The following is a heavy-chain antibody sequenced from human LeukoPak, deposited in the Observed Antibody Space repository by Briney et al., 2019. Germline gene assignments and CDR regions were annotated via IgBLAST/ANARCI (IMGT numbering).Heavy chain of an antibody. Sequence: PGGSLRLSCAASGFTFSSYSMNWVRQAPGKGLEWVSSISSSSSYIYYADSVKGRFTISRDNAKNSLYLQMNSLRAEDTAVYYCARDGPLAAAIYDAFDIWGQGTMVTVSS. V-gene: IGHV3-21*01. CDR1: GFTFSSYS. CDR2: ISSSSSYI. D-gene: IGHD5-18*01. J-gene: IGHJ3*02. CDR3: ARDGPLAAAIYDAFDI.